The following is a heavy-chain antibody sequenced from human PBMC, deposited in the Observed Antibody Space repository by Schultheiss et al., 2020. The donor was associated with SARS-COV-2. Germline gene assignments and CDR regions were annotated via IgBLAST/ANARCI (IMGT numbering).Heavy chain of an antibody. CDR3: ARVKAAGFHFDY. CDR1: GGSFSGYY. Sequence: SETLSLTCAVYGGSFSGYYWSWIRQPPGKGLEWIGEINHSGSTNYNPSLKSRVTISVDTSKNQFSLKLSSVTAADTAVYYCARVKAAGFHFDYWGQGTLVTVSS. D-gene: IGHD6-13*01. CDR2: INHSGST. V-gene: IGHV4-34*01. J-gene: IGHJ4*02.